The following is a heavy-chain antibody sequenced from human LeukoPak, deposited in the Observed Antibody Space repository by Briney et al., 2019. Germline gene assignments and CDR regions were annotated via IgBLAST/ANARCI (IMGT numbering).Heavy chain of an antibody. V-gene: IGHV3-30*02. CDR1: GFTFSSYS. D-gene: IGHD4-11*01. J-gene: IGHJ6*03. CDR2: IRYDGSNK. CDR3: AKDLSVFSTVYYYYYMDV. Sequence: PGGSLRLSCAASGFTFSSYSMNWVRQAPGKGLEWVAFIRYDGSNKYYADSVKGRFTISRDNSKNTLYLQMNSLRPEDTAVYYCAKDLSVFSTVYYYYYMDVWGKGTTVTVSS.